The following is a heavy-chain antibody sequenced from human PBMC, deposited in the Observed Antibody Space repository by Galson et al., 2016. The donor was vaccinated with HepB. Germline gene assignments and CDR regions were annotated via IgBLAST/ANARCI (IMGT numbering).Heavy chain of an antibody. CDR1: GFPFSDYY. CDR2: ISHSGKSI. J-gene: IGHJ4*02. D-gene: IGHD2-15*01. V-gene: IGHV3-11*01. Sequence: SLRLSCAASGFPFSDYYMSWIRQSPEKGLECVSYISHSGKSINYADSVKGRFTISRDNAKSSMYLQMNSLRVDDTAMYYCARKDINGDFDYWGQGTLVTVSS. CDR3: ARKDINGDFDY.